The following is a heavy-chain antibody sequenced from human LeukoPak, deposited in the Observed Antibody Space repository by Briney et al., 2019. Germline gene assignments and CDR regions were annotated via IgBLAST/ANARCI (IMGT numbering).Heavy chain of an antibody. CDR2: INHSGST. V-gene: IGHV4-34*01. Sequence: PSETLSLTCAVYGGSFSGYYWSWLRQPPGKGLEWIGEINHSGSTNYSPSLKSRVTISVDTSKNQFSLKLSSVTAADTAVYYCAASGSGSSDYWGQGTLVTVSS. J-gene: IGHJ4*02. CDR1: GGSFSGYY. D-gene: IGHD3-10*01. CDR3: AASGSGSSDY.